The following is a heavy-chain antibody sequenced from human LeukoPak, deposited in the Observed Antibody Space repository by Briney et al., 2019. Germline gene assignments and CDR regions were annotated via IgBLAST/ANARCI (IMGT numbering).Heavy chain of an antibody. Sequence: PSETLSLTCTVSGGPISSSSYYWGWIRQPPGKGLEWIGSIYYSGSTYYNPSLKSRVTISVDTSKNQFSLKLSSVTAADTAVYYCARGERMATTTFDYWGQGTLVTVSS. CDR1: GGPISSSSYY. J-gene: IGHJ4*02. CDR3: ARGERMATTTFDY. CDR2: IYYSGST. V-gene: IGHV4-39*07. D-gene: IGHD5-24*01.